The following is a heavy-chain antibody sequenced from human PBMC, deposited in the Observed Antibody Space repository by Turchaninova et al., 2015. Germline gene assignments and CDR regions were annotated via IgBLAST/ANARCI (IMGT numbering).Heavy chain of an antibody. CDR1: GYSISSGYY. CDR3: ARRSGGQPRVDF. CDR2: GHQSGTS. Sequence: QVQLQESGPGLVKPSETLSLTCAVSGYSISSGYYWVWIRQPPGKGLEWIGSGHQSGTSYYNPSLKSRVTVSVDTSKNQFSLKLSSVTAPDTAVYYCARRSGGQPRVDFWGQGTLVIVSS. V-gene: IGHV4-38-2*01. D-gene: IGHD2-8*02. J-gene: IGHJ4*02.